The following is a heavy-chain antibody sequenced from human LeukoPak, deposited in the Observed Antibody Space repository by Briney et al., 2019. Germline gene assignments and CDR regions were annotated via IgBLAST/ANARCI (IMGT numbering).Heavy chain of an antibody. Sequence: GGSLRLSCAASGFTFSTYWMHWVRQAPGKGLVWVSRINSDGSSTSYADSVKGRFTISRDSAKNTLYLQMNSLGAEDTAVYYCATTYYYDSSGYAGYWGQGTLVTVSS. D-gene: IGHD3-22*01. CDR2: INSDGSST. CDR3: ATTYYYDSSGYAGY. V-gene: IGHV3-74*01. J-gene: IGHJ4*02. CDR1: GFTFSTYW.